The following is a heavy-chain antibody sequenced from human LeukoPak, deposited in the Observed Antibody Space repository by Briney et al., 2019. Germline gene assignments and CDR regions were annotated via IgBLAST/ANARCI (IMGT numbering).Heavy chain of an antibody. D-gene: IGHD3-3*01. V-gene: IGHV4-59*01. CDR3: ARFKSGGFSYFDS. CDR1: GGSITGYY. Sequence: PSETLSLTCTVSGGSITGYYWNWIRQPPGKGLEWIAYIYYSGGTHYNPSLESRVTISVDTSKSQFSLKLSSVTAEDSAVYYCARFKSGGFSYFDSWGQGTLVAVSS. CDR2: IYYSGGT. J-gene: IGHJ4*02.